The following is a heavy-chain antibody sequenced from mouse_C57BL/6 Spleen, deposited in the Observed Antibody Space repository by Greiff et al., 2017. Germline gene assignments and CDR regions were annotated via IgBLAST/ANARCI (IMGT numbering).Heavy chain of an antibody. CDR1: GFTFSDAW. J-gene: IGHJ4*01. Sequence: EVKVEESGGGLVQPGGSMKLSCAASGFTFSDAWMDWVRQSPEKGLEWVAEIRNKANNHATYYAESVKGRFTISRDDSKSSVYLQMNSLRAEDTGIYYCTRHYDYDYAMDYWGQGTSVTVSS. D-gene: IGHD2-4*01. CDR3: TRHYDYDYAMDY. CDR2: IRNKANNHAT. V-gene: IGHV6-6*01.